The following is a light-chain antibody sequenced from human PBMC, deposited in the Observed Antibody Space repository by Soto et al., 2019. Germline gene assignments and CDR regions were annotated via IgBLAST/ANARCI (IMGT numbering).Light chain of an antibody. V-gene: IGKV3-11*01. J-gene: IGKJ1*01. CDR3: QQRSNWPGT. CDR1: QSVSSY. Sequence: EIVLTQSPATLSLSPGKRATLSCRASQSVSSYLAWYQQKPGQAPRLLIYNASNRATGIPARFSGSGSGTDFSLTISSLEPEDLAVYYCQQRSNWPGTFGQGTKVEIK. CDR2: NAS.